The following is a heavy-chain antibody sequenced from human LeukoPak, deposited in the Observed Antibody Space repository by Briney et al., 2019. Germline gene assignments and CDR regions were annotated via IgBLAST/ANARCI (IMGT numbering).Heavy chain of an antibody. CDR1: GFTVSSNY. CDR2: IYSGGST. J-gene: IGHJ6*02. V-gene: IGHV3-66*01. D-gene: IGHD6-13*01. Sequence: PGASLRLSCAASGFTVSSNYMSWVRQAPGKGLEWVSVIYSGGSTYYADSVKGRFTISRDNSKNMLYLQMNSLRAEDTAVYYCARDRLAAAGIVYYYGMDVWGQGTTVTVSS. CDR3: ARDRLAAAGIVYYYGMDV.